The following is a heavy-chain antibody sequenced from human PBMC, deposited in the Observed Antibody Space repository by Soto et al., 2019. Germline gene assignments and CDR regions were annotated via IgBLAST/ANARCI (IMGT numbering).Heavy chain of an antibody. CDR2: INAGNGNT. D-gene: IGHD1-26*01. CDR3: ARDKISGGLDY. CDR1: RYTFTSYE. J-gene: IGHJ4*02. Sequence: SVKVSCKASRYTFTSYEMHWVRQAPGQRLEWMGWINAGNGNTKYSQRFQGRVTITRDTSASTAYMELSSLRSEDTAVYYCARDKISGGLDYWGQGTLVTVSS. V-gene: IGHV1-3*01.